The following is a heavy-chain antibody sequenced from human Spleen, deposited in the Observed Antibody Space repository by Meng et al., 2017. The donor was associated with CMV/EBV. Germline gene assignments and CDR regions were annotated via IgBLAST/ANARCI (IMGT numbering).Heavy chain of an antibody. J-gene: IGHJ4*02. V-gene: IGHV3-21*01. CDR3: ARDSDYCSSTSCYGGAYYFDY. D-gene: IGHD2-2*01. CDR1: YS. CDR2: ISSSSSYI. Sequence: YSMTGGRQDPGKGLEWVSSISSSSSYIYYADSVKGRFTISRDNAKNSLYLQMNSLRAEDTAVYYCARDSDYCSSTSCYGGAYYFDYWGQGTLVTVSS.